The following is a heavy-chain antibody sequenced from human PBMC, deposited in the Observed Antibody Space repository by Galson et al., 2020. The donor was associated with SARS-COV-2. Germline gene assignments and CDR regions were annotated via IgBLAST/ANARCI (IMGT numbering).Heavy chain of an antibody. Sequence: SQTLSLTCTVSGGSISSGGYYWSWIRQHPGKGLEWIGFIYYSGSTYYNPSLKSRVTISVDTSKNQFSLKLSSVTAADTAVYYCARAPITMIVVVNAVDIWGQGTMVTVSS. J-gene: IGHJ3*02. V-gene: IGHV4-31*03. D-gene: IGHD3-22*01. CDR1: GGSISSGGYY. CDR2: IYYSGST. CDR3: ARAPITMIVVVNAVDI.